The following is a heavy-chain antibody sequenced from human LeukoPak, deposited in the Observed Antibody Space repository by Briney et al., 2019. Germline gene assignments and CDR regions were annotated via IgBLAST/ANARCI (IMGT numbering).Heavy chain of an antibody. J-gene: IGHJ4*02. D-gene: IGHD2-21*02. Sequence: PGGSLRLSCAASGFTFSSYAMSWVRQAPGKGLEWVSAISGSGGSTYYADSVKGRFTISRDNSKNTLYLQMNSLRAGDTAVYYCAKDPTHIVVVTADYWGQGTLVTVSS. V-gene: IGHV3-23*01. CDR1: GFTFSSYA. CDR3: AKDPTHIVVVTADY. CDR2: ISGSGGST.